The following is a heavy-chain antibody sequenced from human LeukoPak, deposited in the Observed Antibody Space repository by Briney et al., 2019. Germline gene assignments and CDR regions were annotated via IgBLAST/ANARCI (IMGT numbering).Heavy chain of an antibody. Sequence: KPSETLSLTCTVSGGSIRSYYWSWIRQTPGKGLEWIGYIYYSGSTNYNPSLKSRVTISVDTSKNQFSLRLSSVTAADTAVYYCARPNWNDLHFDYWGQGTLVTVSS. CDR1: GGSIRSYY. CDR3: ARPNWNDLHFDY. V-gene: IGHV4-59*12. CDR2: IYYSGST. J-gene: IGHJ4*02. D-gene: IGHD1-1*01.